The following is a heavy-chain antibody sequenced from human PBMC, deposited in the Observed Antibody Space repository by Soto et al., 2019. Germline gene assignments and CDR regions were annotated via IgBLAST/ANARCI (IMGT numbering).Heavy chain of an antibody. CDR3: ARRGIQGYYFDY. V-gene: IGHV4-39*01. Sequence: SETLSLTCTVSGGSISSSSYYWGWIRQPPGKGLEWIGSIYYSGSTYYNPSLKSRVTISVDTSKNQFSLKLSSVTAADTAVYYYARRGIQGYYFDYWGQGTLVTVSS. J-gene: IGHJ4*02. D-gene: IGHD5-18*01. CDR1: GGSISSSSYY. CDR2: IYYSGST.